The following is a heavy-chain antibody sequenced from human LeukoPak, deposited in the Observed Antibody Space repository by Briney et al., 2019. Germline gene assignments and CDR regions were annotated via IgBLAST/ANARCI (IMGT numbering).Heavy chain of an antibody. CDR3: AKDDPRGPVYYFGF. CDR2: ISGSAGGT. Sequence: PGGSLRLSCAASGFTFSSYAMSWVRQAPGKGLEWVSGISGSAGGTYYADSVKGRFTISRDNSKDTLYLQMNSLRVEDTALYYCAKDDPRGPVYYFGFWGQGTLVTVSS. CDR1: GFTFSSYA. D-gene: IGHD3-16*01. V-gene: IGHV3-23*01. J-gene: IGHJ4*02.